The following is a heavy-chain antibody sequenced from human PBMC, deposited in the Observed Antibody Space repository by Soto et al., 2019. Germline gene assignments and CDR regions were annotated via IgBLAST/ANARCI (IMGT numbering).Heavy chain of an antibody. V-gene: IGHV2-26*01. CDR2: IFSNDDK. CDR3: ARLNVMLIENYFYAADV. CDR1: GFSLSNVRMG. Sequence: QVTLKESGPVLVKPTETLTLTCTVSGFSLSNVRMGVSWIRQPPGKALEWLAHIFSNDDKSYNTSLTSRLTISKDTSSSQVVLTMSDMDPVDTATYFCARLNVMLIENYFYAADVWGQGTAVTVSS. D-gene: IGHD3-22*01. J-gene: IGHJ6*02.